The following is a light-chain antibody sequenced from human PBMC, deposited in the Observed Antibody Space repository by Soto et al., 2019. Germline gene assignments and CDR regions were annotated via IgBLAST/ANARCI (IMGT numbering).Light chain of an antibody. CDR1: QSVSSN. CDR3: QQYNNWPPWT. V-gene: IGKV3-15*01. Sequence: EVVMTHSPYTLSVSPCERAALSWSASQSVSSNLAWYQQKLGQAPRLLLYGASTRATGIPARFSGSGSGTEFTLTISSLQSEDFAVYYCQQYNNWPPWTFGQGTKVDIK. J-gene: IGKJ1*01. CDR2: GAS.